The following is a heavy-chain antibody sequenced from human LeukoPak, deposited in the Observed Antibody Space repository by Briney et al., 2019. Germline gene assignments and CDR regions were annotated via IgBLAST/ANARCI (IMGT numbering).Heavy chain of an antibody. V-gene: IGHV3-30*02. J-gene: IGHJ4*02. CDR1: GFTFSSYG. D-gene: IGHD6-13*01. CDR2: IRYDGSNK. CDR3: ANSGSSSWYRKYYFDY. Sequence: GGSLRLSCAASGFTFSSYGMHWVRQAPGKGLEWVAFIRYDGSNKYYADSVKGRFTISRDNSKNTLYLQMNSLRAEDTAVYYCANSGSSSWYRKYYFDYWGQGTLVTVSS.